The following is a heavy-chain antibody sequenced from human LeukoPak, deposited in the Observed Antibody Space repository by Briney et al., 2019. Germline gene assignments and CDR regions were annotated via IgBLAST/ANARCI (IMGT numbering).Heavy chain of an antibody. CDR3: ARAVYYYDSSGYYRFYFDY. CDR2: IYSGGST. CDR1: GITVSSNY. Sequence: GGSLRLSWAASGITVSSNYMSRVRQAPGKGLEWVSVIYSGGSTYYADSVKGRFTISRDNSKNTLYLQMNSLRAEDTAVYYCARAVYYYDSSGYYRFYFDYWGQGTLVTVSS. V-gene: IGHV3-66*01. J-gene: IGHJ4*02. D-gene: IGHD3-22*01.